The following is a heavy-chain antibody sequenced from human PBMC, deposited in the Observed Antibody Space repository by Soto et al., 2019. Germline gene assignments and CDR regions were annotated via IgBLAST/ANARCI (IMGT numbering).Heavy chain of an antibody. CDR1: GGSISGVNW. J-gene: IGHJ4*02. D-gene: IGHD6-13*01. CDR3: ASHVTMSGTRGFDY. Sequence: QIHLQQSGPGLVKPSGTLSLNCAVSGGSISGVNWWSWVRQPPGEGLEWIGEISHSGYTRTNYNPSLKSRVTISLDESENRFSLVLTSVTDADTAVDFWASHVTMSGTRGFDYWGQGTRVTASS. CDR2: ISHSGYTRT. V-gene: IGHV4-4*02.